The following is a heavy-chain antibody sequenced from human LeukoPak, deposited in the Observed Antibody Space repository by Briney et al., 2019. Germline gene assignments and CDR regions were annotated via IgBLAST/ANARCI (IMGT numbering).Heavy chain of an antibody. CDR3: ARDRAWDYLDS. D-gene: IGHD1-26*01. J-gene: IGHJ4*02. V-gene: IGHV3-30*03. CDR2: ISSDGGKK. CDR1: DFTLSSHG. Sequence: GGSLRLSCVVSDFTLSSHGMHWVRQAPGKGLEWVAVISSDGGKKSYTDSVKGRFTISRDNSKNTLYLQMDSLRVEDTAIYYCARDRAWDYLDSWGQGPLVTVSS.